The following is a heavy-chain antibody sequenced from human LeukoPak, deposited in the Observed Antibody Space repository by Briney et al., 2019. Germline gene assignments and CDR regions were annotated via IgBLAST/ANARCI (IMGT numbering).Heavy chain of an antibody. CDR3: SRRFWTGYYDS. CDR1: GFTFSSAW. V-gene: IGHV3-15*01. J-gene: IGHJ4*02. CDR2: IKSKVDGETT. Sequence: PGGSLRLSCAASGFTFSSAWMTWVRQAPGKGLEYVARIKSKVDGETTDYIAPVKGRFIISRHDSKNTLYLQMNSLRTEDTAVYYCSRRFWTGYYDSWGQGTLVTVSS. D-gene: IGHD3/OR15-3a*01.